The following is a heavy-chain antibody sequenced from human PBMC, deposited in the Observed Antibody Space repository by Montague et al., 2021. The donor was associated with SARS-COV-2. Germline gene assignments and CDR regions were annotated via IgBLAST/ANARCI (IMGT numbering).Heavy chain of an antibody. CDR1: GFTFRGCW. CDR3: ARGGPGTGMDY. D-gene: IGHD1-1*01. Sequence: SLRLSCAASGFTFRGCWMHWVRQAPGKGLVWVSRIETDGSATTYADSVKGRFTISRDNAKNTLYLQMDSLRAEDTAVYYCARGGPGTGMDYWGQGSLVTVSS. V-gene: IGHV3-74*01. CDR2: IETDGSAT. J-gene: IGHJ4*02.